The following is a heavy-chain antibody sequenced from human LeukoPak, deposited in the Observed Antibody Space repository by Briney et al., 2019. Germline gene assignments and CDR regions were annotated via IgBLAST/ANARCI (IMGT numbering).Heavy chain of an antibody. CDR1: GGSFSGYY. D-gene: IGHD2-2*02. V-gene: IGHV4-34*01. CDR2: INHSGST. J-gene: IGHJ6*03. Sequence: SETLSLTCAVYGGSFSGYYWSWIRQPPGKGLEWIGEINHSGSTNYNPSLKSRVTISVDTSKNQFSLKLSSVTAADTAVYYCARARYCSSTSCYSGYYYYYMDVWAKGPRSPSP. CDR3: ARARYCSSTSCYSGYYYYYMDV.